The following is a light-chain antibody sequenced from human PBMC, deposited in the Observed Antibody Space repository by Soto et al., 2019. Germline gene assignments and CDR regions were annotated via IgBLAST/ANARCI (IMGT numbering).Light chain of an antibody. CDR3: QQLNNYPRT. J-gene: IGKJ1*01. CDR2: DAS. Sequence: DVQMSQSLSTLSASVGDRVTITCRASQSISSWLAWYQQKPGKAPKLLIYDASSLESGVPSRFSGSGSGTEFTLTISSLQPEDFATYYCQQLNNYPRTFGQRSKVAI. V-gene: IGKV1-5*01. CDR1: QSISSW.